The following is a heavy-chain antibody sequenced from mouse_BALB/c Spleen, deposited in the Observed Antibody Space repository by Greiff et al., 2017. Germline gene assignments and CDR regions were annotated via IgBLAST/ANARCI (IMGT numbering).Heavy chain of an antibody. V-gene: IGHV5-17*02. CDR1: GFTFSSFG. CDR2: ISSGSSTI. J-gene: IGHJ3*01. CDR3: ARSGGLRRGDWFAY. Sequence: EVQLVESGGGLVQPGGSRKLSCAASGFTFSSFGMHWVRQAPEKGLEWVAYISSGSSTIYYADTVKGRFTISRDNPKNTLFLQMTSLRSEDTAMYYCARSGGLRRGDWFAYWGQGTLVTVSA. D-gene: IGHD2-4*01.